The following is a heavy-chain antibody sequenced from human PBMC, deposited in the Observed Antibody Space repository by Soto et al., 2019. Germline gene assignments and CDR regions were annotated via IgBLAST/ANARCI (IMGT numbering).Heavy chain of an antibody. V-gene: IGHV1-69*01. CDR3: AREAGEATAENYTALDV. J-gene: IGHJ6*02. CDR1: GGTFTSYT. Sequence: QVQLVQSGAEVRKPGSSVTVSCKTSGGTFTSYTVIWVRQVPGQGLEWMGGITPLFGTTTYAQSLQGRVTITADETTCVAYMERSRPRSDDTAVYFCAREAGEATAENYTALDVRGQGTTLTVS. D-gene: IGHD1-7*01. CDR2: ITPLFGTT.